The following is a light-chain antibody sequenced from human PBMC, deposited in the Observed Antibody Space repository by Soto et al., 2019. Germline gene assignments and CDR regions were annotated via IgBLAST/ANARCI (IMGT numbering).Light chain of an antibody. J-gene: IGKJ4*01. CDR1: QRISSY. CDR3: QQSYSTPLT. V-gene: IGKV1-39*01. CDR2: AAT. Sequence: DIQMTQSPSSLSASVGDRVTITCRASQRISSYLNWFQQKPGKAPKLLIYAATSLQSGVPSRFSGSVSGTDFTLTISSLQPEDFATYYCQQSYSTPLTFGGGTKVEIK.